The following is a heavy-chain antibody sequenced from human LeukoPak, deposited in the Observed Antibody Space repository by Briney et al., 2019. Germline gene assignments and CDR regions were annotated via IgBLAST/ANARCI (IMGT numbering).Heavy chain of an antibody. CDR2: ISGSGGST. D-gene: IGHD6-13*01. V-gene: IGHV3-23*01. Sequence: PGGSLRLSCAASGLTLSSYAMSWVRQAPGKGLEWVSAISGSGGSTYYADSVKGRFTISRDNSKNTLYLQMNSLRAEDTAVYYCAIDSSSWSYYYYGMDVWGQGTTVTVSS. CDR3: AIDSSSWSYYYYGMDV. CDR1: GLTLSSYA. J-gene: IGHJ6*02.